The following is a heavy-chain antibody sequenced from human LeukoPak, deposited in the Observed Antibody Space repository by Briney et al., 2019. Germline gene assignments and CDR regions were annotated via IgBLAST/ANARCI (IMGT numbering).Heavy chain of an antibody. CDR3: AKDERITMVRGVIITDDY. J-gene: IGHJ4*02. CDR1: GFTISSYA. CDR2: MSGSTGDT. D-gene: IGHD3-10*01. V-gene: IGHV3-23*01. Sequence: GGSLRLSCAVSGFTISSYAMSWVRQAPGKGLEWVSAMSGSTGDTYYADSVKGRFTISRDNSKNTLYLQMNSLRAEDTAVYYCAKDERITMVRGVIITDDYWGQGTLVTVSS.